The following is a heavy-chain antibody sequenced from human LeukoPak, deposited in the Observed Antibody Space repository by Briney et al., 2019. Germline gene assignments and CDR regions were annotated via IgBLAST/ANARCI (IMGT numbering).Heavy chain of an antibody. V-gene: IGHV3-7*01. CDR3: ATDWIHEY. J-gene: IGHJ4*02. CDR1: GFTFSDSW. Sequence: GGSLRLSCAASGFTFSDSWINWIRHTPGEGLEWVANINRDGSEEYYLDSVRGRFTISRDNTKNSGYLQMNSLRAEDTAVYYCATDWIHEYWGQGTLVTVSS. D-gene: IGHD2-2*03. CDR2: INRDGSEE.